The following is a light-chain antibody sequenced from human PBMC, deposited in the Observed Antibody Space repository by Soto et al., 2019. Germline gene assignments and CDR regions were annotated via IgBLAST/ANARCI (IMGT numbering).Light chain of an antibody. CDR2: DVS. CDR3: SSYRSSSPYVV. V-gene: IGLV2-14*01. Sequence: QSALTQPASVSGSPGQSITISCTGTSSDVGGYNYVSWYQQHPGKAPKLMIYDVSNRPSGFSNRFSGSKSGNTASLTISGLQAEDEADYPCSSYRSSSPYVVFGGGPKLTVL. J-gene: IGLJ2*01. CDR1: SSDVGGYNY.